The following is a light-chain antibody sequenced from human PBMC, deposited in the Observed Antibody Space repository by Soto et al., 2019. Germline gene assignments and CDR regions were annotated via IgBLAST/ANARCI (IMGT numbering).Light chain of an antibody. Sequence: DIQMTQSPSTLSASVGYRVTITCRASQSLSRWLAWYQQKPGKAPKLLIYDASILESGVPSRFSGSGSGTDFNLTISSLQPDDFATYYCQHYNSYSEAFGKGTKVEL. CDR1: QSLSRW. V-gene: IGKV1-5*01. CDR3: QHYNSYSEA. CDR2: DAS. J-gene: IGKJ1*01.